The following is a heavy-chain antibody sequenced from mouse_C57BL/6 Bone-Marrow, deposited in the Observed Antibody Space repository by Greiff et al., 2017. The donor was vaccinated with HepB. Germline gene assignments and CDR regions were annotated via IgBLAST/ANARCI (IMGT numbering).Heavy chain of an antibody. V-gene: IGHV3-6*01. CDR2: ISYDGSN. Sequence: EVQVVESGPGLVKPSQSLSLTCSVTGYSITSGYYWNWIRQFPGNKLEWMGYISYDGSNNYNPSLKNRISITRDTSKNQFFLKLNSVTTEDTATYYCARDRGLLQAYFDYWGQGTTLTVSS. D-gene: IGHD1-1*01. J-gene: IGHJ2*01. CDR3: ARDRGLLQAYFDY. CDR1: GYSITSGYY.